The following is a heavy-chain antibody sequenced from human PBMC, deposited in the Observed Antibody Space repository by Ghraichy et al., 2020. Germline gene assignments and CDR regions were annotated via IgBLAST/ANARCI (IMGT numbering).Heavy chain of an antibody. J-gene: IGHJ6*03. V-gene: IGHV1-3*01. D-gene: IGHD2-21*02. CDR1: GYTFTSYA. Sequence: ASVKLSCKASGYTFTSYAMHWVRQAPGQRLEWMGWINAGNGNTKYSQKFQGRVTITRDTSASTAYMELSSLRSEDTAVYYCATTPYCGGDCYSPDYYYYMDVCGKVTTVTVSS. CDR2: INAGNGNT. CDR3: ATTPYCGGDCYSPDYYYYMDV.